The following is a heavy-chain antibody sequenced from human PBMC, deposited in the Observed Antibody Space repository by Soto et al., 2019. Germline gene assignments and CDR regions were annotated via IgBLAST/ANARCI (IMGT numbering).Heavy chain of an antibody. V-gene: IGHV1-69*12. CDR2: IIPIFGTA. CDR3: ARVAGAYCGGDCYPQNYYYGMDV. Sequence: QVQLVQSGAEVKKPGSSVKVSCKASGGTFSSYAISWVRQAPGQGLEWMGGIIPIFGTANYAQKFQGRVTITADESTSTAYMGLSSLRSEDTAVYYCARVAGAYCGGDCYPQNYYYGMDVWGQGTTVTVSS. CDR1: GGTFSSYA. D-gene: IGHD2-21*02. J-gene: IGHJ6*02.